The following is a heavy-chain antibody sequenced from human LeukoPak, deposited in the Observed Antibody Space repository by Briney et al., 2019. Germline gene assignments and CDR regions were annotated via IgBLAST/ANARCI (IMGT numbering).Heavy chain of an antibody. V-gene: IGHV1-2*02. CDR1: GYTFTAYY. Sequence: GASVKDSCKASGYTFTAYYMHGVRQAGGQGLEGMGWINPHSGGTNFPQKFQGRVTMTRDTSITTAHMELSRLTSDDTAMYYCAREIPCSSSSCLDYWGQGTLVTVSS. CDR2: INPHSGGT. CDR3: AREIPCSSSSCLDY. D-gene: IGHD2-2*01. J-gene: IGHJ4*02.